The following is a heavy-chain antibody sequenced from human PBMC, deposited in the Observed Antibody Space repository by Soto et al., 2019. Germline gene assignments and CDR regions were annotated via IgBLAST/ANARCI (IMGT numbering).Heavy chain of an antibody. CDR2: IIPIFGIP. Sequence: VEVSRKASGGPFSRYSITWVRQVPGHGLEWIGRIIPIFGIPTYAQKFQGRVTFTADESTSTAYMELSSLRSDDTAVYYCAREDRDRETGLVPAAIDGMDVWG. D-gene: IGHD2-2*01. J-gene: IGHJ6*02. CDR1: GGPFSRYS. CDR3: AREDRDRETGLVPAAIDGMDV. V-gene: IGHV1-69*15.